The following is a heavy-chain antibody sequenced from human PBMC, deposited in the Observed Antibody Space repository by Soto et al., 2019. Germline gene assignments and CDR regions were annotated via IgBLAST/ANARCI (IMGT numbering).Heavy chain of an antibody. CDR3: ARAGGLLLDY. V-gene: IGHV3-30*03. CDR2: ISYDGSNK. CDR1: GFTFSSYG. Sequence: QVQLVESGGGVVQPGRSLRLSCAASGFTFSSYGMHWVRQAAGKGLEWVAVISYDGSNKYYADSVKGRYTISRDNSKNTLYLQMNSLRAEDTAVYYCARAGGLLLDYWGQGTLVTVSS. J-gene: IGHJ4*02. D-gene: IGHD2-15*01.